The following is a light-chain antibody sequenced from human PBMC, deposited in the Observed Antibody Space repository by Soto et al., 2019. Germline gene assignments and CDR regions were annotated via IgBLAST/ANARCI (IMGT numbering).Light chain of an antibody. CDR3: QSYDTSLSAL. Sequence: QSVLTQPPSVSGAPGQRVTISCTGSSSNIGAGYDVHWYQQLPGTAPKLLIYGNSNRPSGVPDRFSASKSGTSASLAITGLQAEDEADYYCQSYDTSLSALFGGRTKVTVL. V-gene: IGLV1-40*01. CDR2: GNS. CDR1: SSNIGAGYD. J-gene: IGLJ3*02.